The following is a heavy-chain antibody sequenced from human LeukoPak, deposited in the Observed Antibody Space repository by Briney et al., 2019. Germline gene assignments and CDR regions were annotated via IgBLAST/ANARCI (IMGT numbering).Heavy chain of an antibody. CDR1: GYTFTVYC. V-gene: IGHV1-2*06. Sequence: ASVKVSCKASGYTFTVYCMHWVRQAPGQGLEWMGLINPNSGGTNFAQNFQGRVTMTRDTSISTVYMELSRLRSDDTAVYYCASGGSYSFSGVDYFDYWGQGTLVTVSS. CDR3: ASGGSYSFSGVDYFDY. CDR2: INPNSGGT. D-gene: IGHD1-26*01. J-gene: IGHJ4*02.